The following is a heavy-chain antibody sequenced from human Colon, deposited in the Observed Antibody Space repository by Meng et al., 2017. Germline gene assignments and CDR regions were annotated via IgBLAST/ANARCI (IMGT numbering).Heavy chain of an antibody. CDR3: ATLQVADISNKN. Sequence: QVQLVQSESELKKPGASVKVSCKASGYTFTLYGINWVRQAPGQGLEWMGWIDPKSGNSRYAQGFTGRFVFSSDTSVNTAYLQISSLKEEDTAVYYCATLQVADISNKNWGQGTLVTVSS. D-gene: IGHD1-1*01. CDR1: GYTFTLYG. V-gene: IGHV7-4-1*02. CDR2: IDPKSGNS. J-gene: IGHJ4*02.